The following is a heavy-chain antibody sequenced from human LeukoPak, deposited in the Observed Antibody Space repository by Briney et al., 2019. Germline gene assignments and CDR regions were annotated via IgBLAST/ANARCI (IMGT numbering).Heavy chain of an antibody. Sequence: GGSVKVSCKASGGTFSSYAISWVRQAPGQGLEWMGGIIPIFGTANYAQKFQGRVTITADESTSTAYMDLSSLRSEDTAVYYCARSIYGSGSYYFDYWGQGTLVTVSS. CDR1: GGTFSSYA. V-gene: IGHV1-69*01. D-gene: IGHD3-10*01. CDR2: IIPIFGTA. J-gene: IGHJ4*02. CDR3: ARSIYGSGSYYFDY.